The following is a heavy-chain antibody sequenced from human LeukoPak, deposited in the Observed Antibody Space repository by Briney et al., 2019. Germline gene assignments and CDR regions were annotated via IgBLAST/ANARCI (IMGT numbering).Heavy chain of an antibody. V-gene: IGHV3-23*01. CDR3: AQQRVVVVPAAMSHDY. Sequence: PGGSLRLSCAASGFTFSSYAMSWVRQAPGKGLEWVSAISGSGGRTYYADSVKGRFTISRDNSKNTLYLQMNSLSAEDTAVYYCAQQRVVVVPAAMSHDYWGQGTLVTVSS. CDR2: ISGSGGRT. J-gene: IGHJ4*02. D-gene: IGHD2-2*01. CDR1: GFTFSSYA.